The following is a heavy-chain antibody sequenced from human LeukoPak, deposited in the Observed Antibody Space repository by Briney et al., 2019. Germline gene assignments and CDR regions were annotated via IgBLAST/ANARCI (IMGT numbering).Heavy chain of an antibody. CDR2: IKQDGSEK. CDR3: ARGVGGYSYGYLGY. Sequence: GGSLRLSCAASGFTFSSYWMSWVRQAPGKGLEWVANIKQDGSEKYYVDSVKGRFTISRDNAKNSLYLQMNSLRAEDTAVYYCARGVGGYSYGYLGYWGQGTLVTVSS. D-gene: IGHD5-18*01. J-gene: IGHJ4*02. V-gene: IGHV3-7*01. CDR1: GFTFSSYW.